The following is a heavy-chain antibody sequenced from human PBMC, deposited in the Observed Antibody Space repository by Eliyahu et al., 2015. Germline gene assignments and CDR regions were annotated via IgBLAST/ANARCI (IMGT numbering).Heavy chain of an antibody. CDR2: ISYDGSNK. J-gene: IGHJ4*02. D-gene: IGHD5-12*01. CDR1: GFTFSSSG. Sequence: QVQLVESGGGAVQPGRSLRLSCAASGFTFSSSGMHWVRQAPGKGLEWVTGISYDGSNKYYADSVKGRFTISRDNSKNTLYVQMNSLRTEDTAVYYCANIPPARDQSGYALDWGQGTLVTVSS. CDR3: ANIPPARDQSGYALD. V-gene: IGHV3-30*18.